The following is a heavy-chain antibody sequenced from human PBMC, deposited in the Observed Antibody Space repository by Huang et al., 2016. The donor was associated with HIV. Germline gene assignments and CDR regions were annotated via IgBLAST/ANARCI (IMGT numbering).Heavy chain of an antibody. Sequence: EVQLVESGGGLVKPGGSLILSCAASGFFFINAWMSWVRQAPGKGREWVGRIKSKTVGGTTYYAAPVKGRFTISRDDSKNMLCLQMNSLKTEDTALYYCTSYFMVGADYWGQGTLVTVSS. CDR3: TSYFMVGADY. D-gene: IGHD1-26*01. CDR2: IKSKTVGGTT. J-gene: IGHJ4*02. V-gene: IGHV3-15*01. CDR1: GFFFINAW.